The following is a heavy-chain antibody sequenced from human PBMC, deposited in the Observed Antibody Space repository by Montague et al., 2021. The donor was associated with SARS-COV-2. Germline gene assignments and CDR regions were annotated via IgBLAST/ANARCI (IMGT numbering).Heavy chain of an antibody. CDR2: FSYRGNT. V-gene: IGHV4-39*01. CDR3: ARHRLVRSERNWFDP. CDR1: GDSISRSSYN. D-gene: IGHD3-10*01. J-gene: IGHJ5*02. Sequence: SETLSLTCTVSGDSISRSSYNWAWIRQPPGKGLEWIGSFSYRGNTYYNPSLQSRVTISLETSMTQYSLQLTSVTAADTAVYYCARHRLVRSERNWFDPWGQGTLVIVSS.